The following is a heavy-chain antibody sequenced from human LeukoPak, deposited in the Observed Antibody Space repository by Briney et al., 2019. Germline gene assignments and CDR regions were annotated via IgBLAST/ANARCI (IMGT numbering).Heavy chain of an antibody. V-gene: IGHV3-23*01. CDR3: AKDFDWLPRQYYFDY. CDR1: GFTFSSYA. CDR2: ISGSGGST. Sequence: GGSLRLSCAASGFTFSSYAMSWVRQAPGKGLEWVSAISGSGGSTYYADSVKGRFTISRDNSKNTLYLQMNSLRAEDTAVYYCAKDFDWLPRQYYFDYWGQGTLVTVSS. D-gene: IGHD3-9*01. J-gene: IGHJ4*02.